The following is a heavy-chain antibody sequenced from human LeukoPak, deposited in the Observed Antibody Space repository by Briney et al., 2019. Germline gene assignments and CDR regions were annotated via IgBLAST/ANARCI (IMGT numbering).Heavy chain of an antibody. Sequence: DPGGSLRLSCAASGFTFSNYWMHWVRLAPGKGPMWVSRISTDGRFTSYADSVKGRFTISRDNAENTLYLHMSSLRAEDTALYYCARDFLHSPNCPGCWGQGTLVTVSS. V-gene: IGHV3-74*01. J-gene: IGHJ4*02. CDR1: GFTFSNYW. D-gene: IGHD1-1*01. CDR2: ISTDGRFT. CDR3: ARDFLHSPNCPGC.